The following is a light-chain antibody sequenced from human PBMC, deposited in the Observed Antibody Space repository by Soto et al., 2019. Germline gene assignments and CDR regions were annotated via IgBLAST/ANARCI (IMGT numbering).Light chain of an antibody. CDR1: QSISSW. J-gene: IGKJ1*01. Sequence: DIQMTQSPSTLSASVGDRVTITCRASQSISSWLAWYQQKPGKAPKLLIYKASSLQSGVPSRFSGSGSGTEFPLTISSLQPDDFATYYCQQHNSYSWTFGQGTNVEIK. CDR3: QQHNSYSWT. CDR2: KAS. V-gene: IGKV1-5*03.